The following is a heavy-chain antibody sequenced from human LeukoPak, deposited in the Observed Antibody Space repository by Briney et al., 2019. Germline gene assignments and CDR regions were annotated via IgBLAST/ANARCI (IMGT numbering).Heavy chain of an antibody. CDR2: INSDGSST. CDR1: GFTFSSHW. Sequence: GGSLRLSCAASGFTFSSHWMHWVRQAPGKGLVWVSRINSDGSSTSYADSVKGRFTISRDNAKNTLYLQMNSLRAEDTAMYYCAREGMVRGVTQYYFDCWGQGTLVTVSS. V-gene: IGHV3-74*01. J-gene: IGHJ4*02. D-gene: IGHD3-10*01. CDR3: AREGMVRGVTQYYFDC.